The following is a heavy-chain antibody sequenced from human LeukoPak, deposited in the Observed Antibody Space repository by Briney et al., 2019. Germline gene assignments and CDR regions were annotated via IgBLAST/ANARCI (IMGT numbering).Heavy chain of an antibody. Sequence: GGSLRLSCAASGFTVSSNYMSWVRQAPGKGLEWVSVIYSGGSTYYADSVKGRFTISRDNSKNTLYLQMNSLRAEDTAVYYCARALLFEGFGPFDYWGQGTLVTVSS. D-gene: IGHD3-16*01. CDR1: GFTVSSNY. CDR3: ARALLFEGFGPFDY. V-gene: IGHV3-66*01. J-gene: IGHJ4*02. CDR2: IYSGGST.